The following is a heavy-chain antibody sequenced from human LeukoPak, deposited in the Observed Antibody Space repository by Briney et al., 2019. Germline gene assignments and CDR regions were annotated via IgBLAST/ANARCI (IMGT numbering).Heavy chain of an antibody. Sequence: GGSLRLPCAASGFTFSSYAMSWVRQAPGKGLEWVSAISGSGGSTYYADSVKGRFTISRDNSKNTLYLQMNSLRAEDTAVYYCAKVLFSGGIVVVPAANPFDYWGQGTLVTVSS. D-gene: IGHD2-2*01. J-gene: IGHJ4*02. CDR2: ISGSGGST. CDR1: GFTFSSYA. CDR3: AKVLFSGGIVVVPAANPFDY. V-gene: IGHV3-23*01.